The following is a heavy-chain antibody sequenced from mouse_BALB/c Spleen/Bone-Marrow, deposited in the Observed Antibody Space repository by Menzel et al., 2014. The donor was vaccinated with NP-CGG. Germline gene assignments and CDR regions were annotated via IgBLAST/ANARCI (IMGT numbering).Heavy chain of an antibody. J-gene: IGHJ1*01. CDR3: TRSGTSWLRRXWYXXV. V-gene: IGHV1S81*02. D-gene: IGHD2-2*01. CDR2: INPSNGGT. CDR1: GYTFTSYY. Sequence: LVESGAELVKPGASVKLSCKASGYTFTSYYTYWVKQRPGQGLEWIGEINPSNGGTNFNEKFKSKATLTVDKSSSTAYMQLSSLTSEDSAVYYCTRSGTSWLRRXWYXXVWGAGTTVNVSS.